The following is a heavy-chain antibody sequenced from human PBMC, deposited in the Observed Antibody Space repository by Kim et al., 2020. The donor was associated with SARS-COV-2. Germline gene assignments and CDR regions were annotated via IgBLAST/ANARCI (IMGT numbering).Heavy chain of an antibody. D-gene: IGHD3-22*01. J-gene: IGHJ4*02. CDR2: ISYDGSNK. Sequence: GGSLRLSCAASGFTFSSYAMHWVRQAPGKGLEWVAVISYDGSNKYYADSVKGRFTISRDNSKNTLYLQMNSLRAEDTAVYYCARESIAAAYFATYYYDSSGFPAEFDYWGQGTLVTVSS. CDR3: ARESIAAAYFATYYYDSSGFPAEFDY. CDR1: GFTFSSYA. V-gene: IGHV3-30*04.